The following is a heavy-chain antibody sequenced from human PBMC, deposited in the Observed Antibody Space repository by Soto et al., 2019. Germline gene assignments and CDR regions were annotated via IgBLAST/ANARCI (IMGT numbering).Heavy chain of an antibody. Sequence: QVQLQQSGPGLVKPSQTLSLTCAISGDSVSSNSAAWNWIRQSPSRGLEWLGRTYYRSKWYNDYAVSVKSRITINPDTSKNQFCLQLNSVSPEDTAVYYCARGLSSGSYVGIRGMDVWGQGTTVTVSS. CDR2: TYYRSKWYN. CDR1: GDSVSSNSAA. CDR3: ARGLSSGSYVGIRGMDV. J-gene: IGHJ6*02. V-gene: IGHV6-1*01. D-gene: IGHD1-26*01.